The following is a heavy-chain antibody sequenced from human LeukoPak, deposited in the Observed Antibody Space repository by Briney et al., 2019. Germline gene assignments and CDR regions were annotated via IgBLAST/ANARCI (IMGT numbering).Heavy chain of an antibody. CDR1: GGSISGNNYY. Sequence: SETLSLTCTVSGGSISGNNYYWGWIRQPPGKGLEWIGSVYSTGSTYYNPSLKSRVTISVDSSKIQFSLKLSSVTAADTAVYYCAEWSGYYFDYWGQGILVTVSS. D-gene: IGHD3-3*01. J-gene: IGHJ4*02. CDR2: VYSTGST. CDR3: AEWSGYYFDY. V-gene: IGHV4-39*07.